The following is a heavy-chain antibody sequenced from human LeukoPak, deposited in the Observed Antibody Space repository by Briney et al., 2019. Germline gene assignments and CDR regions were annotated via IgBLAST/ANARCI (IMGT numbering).Heavy chain of an antibody. J-gene: IGHJ6*02. CDR1: GYTFTNYG. CDR3: ARDEATVTPYYYYGMDV. D-gene: IGHD4-17*01. V-gene: IGHV1-2*02. Sequence: GASVKVSCKASGYTFTNYGISWVRQAPGQGLEWMGWINPKSGGTNYAQTFQGRVTMTRDTSISTAYMELSRLRSDDTAVYYCARDEATVTPYYYYGMDVWGQGTTVTVSS. CDR2: INPKSGGT.